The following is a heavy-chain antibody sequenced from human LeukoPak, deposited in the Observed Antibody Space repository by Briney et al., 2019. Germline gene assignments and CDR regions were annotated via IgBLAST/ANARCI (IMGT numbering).Heavy chain of an antibody. CDR3: AREQYYDILTGSYPGLDY. J-gene: IGHJ4*02. D-gene: IGHD3-9*01. CDR1: GFTFSDYY. Sequence: GGSLRLSCAASGFTFSDYYKSWIRQAPGKGLEWVSYISSSGSTIYYADSVKGRFTISRDNAKNSLYLQMNSLRAEDTAVYYCAREQYYDILTGSYPGLDYWGQGTLVTVSS. V-gene: IGHV3-11*01. CDR2: ISSSGSTI.